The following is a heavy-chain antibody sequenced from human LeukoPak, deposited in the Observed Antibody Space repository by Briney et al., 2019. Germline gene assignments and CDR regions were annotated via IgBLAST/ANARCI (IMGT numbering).Heavy chain of an antibody. CDR2: INPNSGGT. J-gene: IGHJ4*02. CDR1: GYTFTGYY. Sequence: ASVKVSCKASGYTFTGYYMHWVRQAPGQGLEWMGWINPNSGGTNYAQKFQGWVTMTRDTSISTAYMELSRLRSDDTAVYYCARAGYSYDPAPRSFFDYWGQGTLVTVSS. CDR3: ARAGYSYDPAPRSFFDY. D-gene: IGHD5-18*01. V-gene: IGHV1-2*04.